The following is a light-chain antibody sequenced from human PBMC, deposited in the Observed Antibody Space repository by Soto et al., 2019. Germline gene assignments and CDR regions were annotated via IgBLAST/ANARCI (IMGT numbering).Light chain of an antibody. J-gene: IGKJ1*01. V-gene: IGKV1-5*03. CDR2: KAS. CDR1: ESISSW. CDR3: QQYNNWPPT. Sequence: DIQMTQFPSTLSASVGDRVTITCRASESISSWLAWYQQKPGKAPKILIYKASSLESGVPSRFTGSGSGTEFTLTISSLQPDDFAVYYCQQYNNWPPTFGLGTKVEIK.